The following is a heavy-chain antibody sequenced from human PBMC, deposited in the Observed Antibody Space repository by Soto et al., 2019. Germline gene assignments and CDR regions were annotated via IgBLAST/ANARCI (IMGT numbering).Heavy chain of an antibody. D-gene: IGHD6-19*01. CDR3: ARRHLAVAVSPWFDP. V-gene: IGHV2-26*01. CDR2: IDSSGEK. J-gene: IGHJ5*02. CDR1: GLSITDSEMG. Sequence: QVTLKESGPVLVKPTETLTLRCTVSGLSITDSEMGVSWIRQPQGQPLEWLAHIDSSGEKRYRAFPKRRLAISKDTSKSQIVLTMTNMDPADTATYYCARRHLAVAVSPWFDPWGQGIPVTVSS.